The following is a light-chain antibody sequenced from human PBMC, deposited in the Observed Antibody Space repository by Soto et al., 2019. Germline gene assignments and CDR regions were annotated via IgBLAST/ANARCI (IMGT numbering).Light chain of an antibody. CDR3: QQYNSYRA. CDR1: QSIDTW. Sequence: DIQMTQSPSTLSASVGDRVTITCRASQSIDTWLAWHQQKPGQVPKLLISKASSLESGVPSRFSGSGSGTEFTLTISSLQPDDYATYYCQQYNSYRAFGQGTKVDIK. V-gene: IGKV1-5*03. CDR2: KAS. J-gene: IGKJ1*01.